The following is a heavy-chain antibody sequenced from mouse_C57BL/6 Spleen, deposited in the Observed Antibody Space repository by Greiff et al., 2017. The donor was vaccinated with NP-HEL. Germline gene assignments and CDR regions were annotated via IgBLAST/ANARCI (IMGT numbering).Heavy chain of an antibody. CDR1: GYAFSSYW. V-gene: IGHV1-80*01. CDR2: IYPGDGDT. Sequence: QVHVKQSGAELVKPGASVKISCKASGYAFSSYWMNWVKQRPGKGLEWIGQIYPGDGDTNYNGKFKGKATLTADKSSSTAYMQLSSLTSEDSAVYFCARSGELSWFAYWGQGTLVTVSA. J-gene: IGHJ3*01. CDR3: ARSGELSWFAY. D-gene: IGHD3-2*02.